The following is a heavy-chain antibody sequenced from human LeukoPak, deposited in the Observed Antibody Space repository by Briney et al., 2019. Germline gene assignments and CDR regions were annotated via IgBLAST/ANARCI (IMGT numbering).Heavy chain of an antibody. CDR2: ISHSGGAT. Sequence: GGSLRLSCAASQFTFSSSDMSWVRQAPGKGLEWVAAISHSGGATYYADSVKGRFTISRDNSKNTLYLQMNSLRAEDTAVYYCARDVGDYYYDSSGYRDYWGQGTLVTVSS. V-gene: IGHV3-23*01. J-gene: IGHJ4*02. CDR3: ARDVGDYYYDSSGYRDY. D-gene: IGHD3-22*01. CDR1: QFTFSSSD.